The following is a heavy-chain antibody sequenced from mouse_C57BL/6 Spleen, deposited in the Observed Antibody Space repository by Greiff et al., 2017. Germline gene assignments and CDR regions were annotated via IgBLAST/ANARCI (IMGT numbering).Heavy chain of an antibody. CDR1: GYTFTSYW. D-gene: IGHD2-13*01. CDR2: IYPGSGST. Sequence: QVQLKQPGAELVKPGASVKMSCKASGYTFTSYWITWVKQRPGQGLEWIGDIYPGSGSTNYNEKFKSKATLTVDTSSSTAYMQLSSLTSEDSAVYYCAREEDDSWAMDYWGQGTSVTVSS. J-gene: IGHJ4*01. CDR3: AREEDDSWAMDY. V-gene: IGHV1-55*01.